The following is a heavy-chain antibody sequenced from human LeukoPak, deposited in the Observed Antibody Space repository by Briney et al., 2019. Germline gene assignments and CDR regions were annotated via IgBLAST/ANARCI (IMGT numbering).Heavy chain of an antibody. CDR3: ARYGITGPSPLDY. CDR2: ISAYNGNT. CDR1: GYTFTSYA. D-gene: IGHD1-20*01. V-gene: IGHV1-18*01. Sequence: ASVKVSCKASGYTFTSYAMHWVRQAPGQRLEWMGWISAYNGNTNYAQKLQGRVTMTTDTSTSTAYMELRSLRSDDTAVYYCARYGITGPSPLDYWGQGTLVTVSS. J-gene: IGHJ4*02.